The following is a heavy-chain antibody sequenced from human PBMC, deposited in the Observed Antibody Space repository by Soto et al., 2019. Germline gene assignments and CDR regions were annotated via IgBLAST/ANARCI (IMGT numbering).Heavy chain of an antibody. Sequence: GGSLRLSCAASGFTFSNAWMSWVRQAPGKGLEWVGRIKSKTDGGTTDYAAPVKGRFTISRDDSKNTLYLQMNSLKTEDTAVYYCTTDGPTAVADYYYYYYMDVWGKGTTVTVSS. D-gene: IGHD6-19*01. CDR3: TTDGPTAVADYYYYYYMDV. J-gene: IGHJ6*03. CDR1: GFTFSNAW. CDR2: IKSKTDGGTT. V-gene: IGHV3-15*01.